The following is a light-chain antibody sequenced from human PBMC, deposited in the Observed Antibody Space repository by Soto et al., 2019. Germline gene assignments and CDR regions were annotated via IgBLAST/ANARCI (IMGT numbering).Light chain of an antibody. CDR2: GDN. J-gene: IGLJ1*01. CDR3: CSYVTTPEI. CDR1: SSDVDDYGY. Sequence: QSALTQPRSLSGAPGQSLTISCTGNSSDVDDYGYVSWYQQFPGKATKLVIYGDNQRPSGVPNRFSGSNSDNTASLTISGLQAEDEADYYCCSYVTTPEIFGTGTKVTVL. V-gene: IGLV2-11*01.